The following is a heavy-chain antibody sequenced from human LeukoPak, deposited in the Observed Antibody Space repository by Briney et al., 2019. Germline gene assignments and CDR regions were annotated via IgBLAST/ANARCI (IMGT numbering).Heavy chain of an antibody. V-gene: IGHV4-59*01. D-gene: IGHD6-13*01. CDR3: ARGRDGYVNN. CDR2: IYYSGST. Sequence: PSETLSLTCTVSGGSISSYYWSWIRQPPGKGLEWIGYIYYSGSTNYNPSLKSRVTISVDTSKNQFSLKLSSVTAADTAVYYCARGRDGYVNNWGQGTLVTVSS. CDR1: GGSISSYY. J-gene: IGHJ4*02.